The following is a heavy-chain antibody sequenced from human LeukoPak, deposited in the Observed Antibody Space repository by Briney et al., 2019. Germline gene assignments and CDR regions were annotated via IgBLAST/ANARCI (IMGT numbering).Heavy chain of an antibody. J-gene: IGHJ2*01. V-gene: IGHV5-51*01. CDR3: ARRPSFRARQWHFDL. CDR2: IYPGDSDT. Sequence: GESLKISCKGSGYSFTSYWIGWVRQMPGKGLEWMGIIYPGDSDTRYSPSFQGQVTISADKSISTAYLQWSSLKASDTAMYYCARRPSFRARQWHFDLWGRGTLVTVSS. CDR1: GYSFTSYW. D-gene: IGHD3-3*02.